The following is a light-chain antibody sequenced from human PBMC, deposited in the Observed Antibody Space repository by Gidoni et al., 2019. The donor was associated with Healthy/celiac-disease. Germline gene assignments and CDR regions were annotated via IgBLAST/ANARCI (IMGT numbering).Light chain of an antibody. Sequence: DIQMTQSPSSLSASVGDRVTITCQASQDISNYLNWCQHKPGKAPKLLIYDASNLETGVPSRFSGSGSGTDFTCTISSLQPEDIATYYCQQYDNLPPYTFGQGTKLEIK. CDR1: QDISNY. CDR2: DAS. V-gene: IGKV1-33*01. CDR3: QQYDNLPPYT. J-gene: IGKJ2*01.